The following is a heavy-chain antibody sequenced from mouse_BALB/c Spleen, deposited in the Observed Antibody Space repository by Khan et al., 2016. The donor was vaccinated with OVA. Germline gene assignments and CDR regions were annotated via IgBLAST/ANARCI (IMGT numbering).Heavy chain of an antibody. CDR2: ISYSGVT. CDR1: GYSITSGYA. V-gene: IGHV3-2*02. J-gene: IGHJ2*01. D-gene: IGHD1-1*01. CDR3: ARGNYYGYYVDY. Sequence: EVQLQESGPGLVKPSQSLSLTCTVTGYSITSGYAWNWIRQFPGNKLEWMGYISYSGVTSYTPSLKSRISITRDTSKNPFFLQLNSVTTEDTTTYNCARGNYYGYYVDYWGQGTTLTVSS.